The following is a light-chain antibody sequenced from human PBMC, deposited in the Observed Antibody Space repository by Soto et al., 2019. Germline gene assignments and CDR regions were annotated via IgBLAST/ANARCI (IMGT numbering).Light chain of an antibody. CDR2: QAS. Sequence: DIQMTQSPSTLSASVGDRVTITCRASERVSRWLAWYQQKPGITPKLLIYQASTLETGVPSRFSGSGSGTEFTLTISSLQPDDFATYYCQQYNAYSQAFGQGTKVEIK. V-gene: IGKV1-5*03. CDR3: QQYNAYSQA. CDR1: ERVSRW. J-gene: IGKJ1*01.